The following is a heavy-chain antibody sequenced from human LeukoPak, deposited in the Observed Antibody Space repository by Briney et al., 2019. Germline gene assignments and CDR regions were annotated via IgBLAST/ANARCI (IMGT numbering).Heavy chain of an antibody. D-gene: IGHD3-22*01. CDR3: AKDYGSYYYDSSGYGTSFDY. J-gene: IGHJ4*02. Sequence: GGSLRLSCAASGFTFSSYGMHWVRQAPGKGLEWVAVISYDGSNKYYADSVKGRFTISRDNSKNTLYLQMNSLRAEDTAVYYCAKDYGSYYYDSSGYGTSFDYWGQGTLVTVSS. V-gene: IGHV3-30*18. CDR1: GFTFSSYG. CDR2: ISYDGSNK.